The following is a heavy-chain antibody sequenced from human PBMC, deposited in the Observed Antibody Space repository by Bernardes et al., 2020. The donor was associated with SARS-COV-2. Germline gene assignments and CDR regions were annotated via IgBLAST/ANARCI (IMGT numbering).Heavy chain of an antibody. D-gene: IGHD5-12*01. J-gene: IGHJ4*02. CDR1: GYTFTSDY. V-gene: IGHV1-46*03. Sequence: ASVKDSCKASGYTFTSDYLHWVRQAPGQGLEWMGILNPSSGHATSAQRFRGRLTMTRDTSTGTAYMELSSLGYEDTAVYYCARGISGYGSDYWGQGTLVTVSA. CDR2: LNPSSGHA. CDR3: ARGISGYGSDY.